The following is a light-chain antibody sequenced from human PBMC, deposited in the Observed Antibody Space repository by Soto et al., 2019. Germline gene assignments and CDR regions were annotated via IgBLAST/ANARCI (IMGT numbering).Light chain of an antibody. V-gene: IGLV1-51*01. CDR2: DNN. CDR3: GTWDSSLSAGDV. J-gene: IGLJ1*01. CDR1: SSNLGNNY. Sequence: QSVLTQPPSVSAAPGQKVTISCSGSSSNLGNNYVSWYQQLPGTAPKLLIYDNNKRPSGIPDRFSGSKSGTSATLGITGLQTGDEADYYCGTWDSSLSAGDVFGTGTKVTVL.